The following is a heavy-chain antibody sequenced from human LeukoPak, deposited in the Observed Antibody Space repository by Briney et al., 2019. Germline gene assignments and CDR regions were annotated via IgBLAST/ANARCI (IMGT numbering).Heavy chain of an antibody. J-gene: IGHJ4*02. CDR1: GGSISSSSYY. D-gene: IGHD4/OR15-4a*01. Sequence: NSSETLSLTCTVSGGSISSSSYYWGWIRQPPGKGLEWIGSIYYSGSTYYNPSLKSRVTISVDTSKNQFSLKLSSVTAADTAVYYCARALLTTTPGYWGQGTLVTVSS. V-gene: IGHV4-39*01. CDR3: ARALLTTTPGY. CDR2: IYYSGST.